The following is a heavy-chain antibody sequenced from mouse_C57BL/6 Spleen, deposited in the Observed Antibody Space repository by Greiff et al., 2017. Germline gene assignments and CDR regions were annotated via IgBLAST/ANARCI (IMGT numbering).Heavy chain of an antibody. V-gene: IGHV1-52*01. J-gene: IGHJ4*01. D-gene: IGHD4-1*01. CDR1: GYTFTSYW. CDR2: IDPSDSET. Sequence: QVQLKQPGAELVRPGSSVKLSCKASGYTFTSYWMHWVKQRPIQGLEWIGNIDPSDSETHYNQKFKDKATLTVDKSSSTAYMQLSSLTSEDSAVYYCARRGLGNAMDYWGQGTSVTVSS. CDR3: ARRGLGNAMDY.